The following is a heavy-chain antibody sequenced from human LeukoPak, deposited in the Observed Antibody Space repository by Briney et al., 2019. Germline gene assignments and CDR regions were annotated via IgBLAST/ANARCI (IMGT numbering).Heavy chain of an antibody. CDR1: GYSISSGYY. CDR2: IYYSGST. J-gene: IGHJ5*02. CDR3: ARLTKAIRSRGWFDP. V-gene: IGHV4-38-2*02. Sequence: PSETLSLTCTVSGYSISSGYYWGWIRQPPGKGLEWIGSIYYSGSTYYNPSLKSRVTISVDTSKNQFSLKLSSVTAADTAVYYCARLTKAIRSRGWFDPWGQGTLVTVSS. D-gene: IGHD3-3*01.